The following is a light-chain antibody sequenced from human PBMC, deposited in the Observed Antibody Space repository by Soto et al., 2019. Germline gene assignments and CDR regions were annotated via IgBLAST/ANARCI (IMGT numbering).Light chain of an antibody. CDR1: QSISNY. Sequence: EIVLTQSPATLSLSPVERATLSWRASQSISNYLAWYQQKPGQAPSLLIYGASNRATGIPARFSGSGSGTDFTLTISSLEPEDFAVYYCQQRTNWLTFGGGTKVEIK. CDR3: QQRTNWLT. CDR2: GAS. V-gene: IGKV3-11*01. J-gene: IGKJ4*01.